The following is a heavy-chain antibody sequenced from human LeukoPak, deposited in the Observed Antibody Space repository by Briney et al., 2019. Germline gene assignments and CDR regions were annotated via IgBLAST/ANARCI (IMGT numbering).Heavy chain of an antibody. J-gene: IGHJ4*02. CDR1: GFPFSGSA. Sequence: HPGGSLRLSCATSGFPFSGSALQWVRQASGKGLEWVGRIRNQGNGYATSYAASVRGRFTISRADSKTPAYLQMNSLKTEDTAVYHCASESDYFGSNWNYWGQGTLVAVSS. CDR3: ASESDYFGSNWNY. CDR2: IRNQGNGYAT. V-gene: IGHV3-73*01. D-gene: IGHD3-10*01.